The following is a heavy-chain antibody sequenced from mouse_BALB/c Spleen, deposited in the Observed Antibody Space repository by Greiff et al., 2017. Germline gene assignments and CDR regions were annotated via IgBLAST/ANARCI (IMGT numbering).Heavy chain of an antibody. V-gene: IGHV3-2*02. CDR2: ISYGGST. D-gene: IGHD2-10*02. CDR1: GYSFTSDYA. Sequence: VQLKQSGPGLVKPSQSLSLTCTVTGYSFTSDYAWSWIRQFPGNKLGWVGYISYGGSTCYNPSLKSRISSTRNTTKNQFFLQLNSVTTEDAATYYCARKYGNSDYWGQGTTLTVSS. J-gene: IGHJ2*01. CDR3: ARKYGNSDY.